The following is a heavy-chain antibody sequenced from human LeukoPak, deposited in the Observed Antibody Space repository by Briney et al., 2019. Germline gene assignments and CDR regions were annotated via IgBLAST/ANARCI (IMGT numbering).Heavy chain of an antibody. V-gene: IGHV4-59*08. CDR3: ASAYDSSGYYPFDY. Sequence: SETLSLTCTVSGGSISSYYWSWIRQPPGKGLEWIGFIYYSGSTSYNPSLKSRVTISVDTSKNQFSLKLSSVTAADTAVYYCASAYDSSGYYPFDYWGQGILVTVSS. CDR2: IYYSGST. CDR1: GGSISSYY. D-gene: IGHD3-22*01. J-gene: IGHJ4*02.